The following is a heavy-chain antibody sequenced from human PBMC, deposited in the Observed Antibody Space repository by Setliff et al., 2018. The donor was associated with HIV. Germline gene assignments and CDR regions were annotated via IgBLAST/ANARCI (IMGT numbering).Heavy chain of an antibody. J-gene: IGHJ6*03. D-gene: IGHD3-10*01. V-gene: IGHV3-72*01. Sequence: GGSLRLSCAASGFTFSDHYMDWVRQAPGKGLERVGRSRNKANSYTTEYAASVKGRFTISRDDSKNSLYLQMNSLKTEDTAVYYCARGRLLWSGSYYYYYMDVWGKGTTVTV. CDR3: ARGRLLWSGSYYYYYMDV. CDR2: SRNKANSYTT. CDR1: GFTFSDHY.